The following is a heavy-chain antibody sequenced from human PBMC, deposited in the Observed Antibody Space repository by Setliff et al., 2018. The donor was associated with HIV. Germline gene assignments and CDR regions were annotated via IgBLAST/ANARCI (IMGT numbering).Heavy chain of an antibody. Sequence: SETLSLTCTVSGGSISSSSYYWGWIRQPPGKGLQWIGSIYYRGSTYSNPSLKSRVTISVDTSKNQFSLKLRSVTAADTALYYCARGRYRSRWYASDHYYIDVWGKGTTVTVSS. D-gene: IGHD6-13*01. CDR2: IYYRGST. V-gene: IGHV4-39*01. J-gene: IGHJ6*03. CDR3: ARGRYRSRWYASDHYYIDV. CDR1: GGSISSSSYY.